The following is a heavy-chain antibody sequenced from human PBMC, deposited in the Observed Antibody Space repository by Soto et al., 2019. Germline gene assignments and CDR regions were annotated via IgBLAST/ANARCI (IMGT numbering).Heavy chain of an antibody. Sequence: QVQLQESGPGLVKPSETLSLTCTVSGGSISSYYWSWIRQPAGKGLEWIGRIYTSGSTNYNPSLKSRVPMSVDTSKNQFSLNLSFVTAADTAVYYCARGDCSGGSCYFGGKNWFDPWGQGTLVTVSS. V-gene: IGHV4-4*07. CDR3: ARGDCSGGSCYFGGKNWFDP. CDR1: GGSISSYY. CDR2: IYTSGST. J-gene: IGHJ5*02. D-gene: IGHD2-15*01.